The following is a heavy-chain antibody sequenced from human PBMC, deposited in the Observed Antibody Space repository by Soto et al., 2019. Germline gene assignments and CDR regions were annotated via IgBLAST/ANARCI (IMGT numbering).Heavy chain of an antibody. J-gene: IGHJ5*02. Sequence: WTWIRQHPGKGLEWMAYIYYTGATNYNPSLESRLTISIDTSKNQFSLKLRSVTAADTAMYFCARVRDPYVSKLVDLWGQGTLVTVSS. V-gene: IGHV4-31*02. CDR2: IYYTGAT. CDR3: ARVRDPYVSKLVDL. D-gene: IGHD3-22*01.